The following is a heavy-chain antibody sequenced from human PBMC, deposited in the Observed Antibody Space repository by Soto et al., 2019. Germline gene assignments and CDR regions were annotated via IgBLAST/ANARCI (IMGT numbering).Heavy chain of an antibody. D-gene: IGHD3-3*01. V-gene: IGHV3-74*01. Sequence: PGGSLRLSCAASGFTFSSYWMHWVRQAPGKGLVWVSRINSDGSSTSYADSVKGRFTISRDNAKNTLYLQMNSLRAEDTAVYYCARHYDFWSGKNWFDPWGQGTLVTVSS. CDR3: ARHYDFWSGKNWFDP. CDR2: INSDGSST. CDR1: GFTFSSYW. J-gene: IGHJ5*02.